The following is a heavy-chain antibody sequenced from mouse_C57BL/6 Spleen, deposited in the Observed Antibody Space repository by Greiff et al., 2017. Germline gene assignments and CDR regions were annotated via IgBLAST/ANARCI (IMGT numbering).Heavy chain of an antibody. CDR2: IDPSDSET. V-gene: IGHV1-52*01. J-gene: IGHJ4*01. CDR1: GYTFTSYW. Sequence: QVQLQQPGAELVRPGSSVKLSCKASGYTFTSYWMHWVKQRPIQGLEWIGNIDPSDSETHYNQKFKDKSTLTVDKSSSSAYMQLISLTSEDSAVYYCARYEVYYAMDYWGQGTSVTVSS. CDR3: ARYEVYYAMDY. D-gene: IGHD2-3*01.